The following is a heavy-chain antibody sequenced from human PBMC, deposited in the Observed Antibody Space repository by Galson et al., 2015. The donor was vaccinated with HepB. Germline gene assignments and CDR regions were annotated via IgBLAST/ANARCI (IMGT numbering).Heavy chain of an antibody. CDR3: ARVGYETVYDFWSGPISYYYYYMDV. Sequence: SVKVSCKASGYTFTSCYMHWVRQAPGQGLEWMGIINPSGGSTSYAQKFQGRVTMTRDTSTSTVYMELSSLRPEDTAVYYCARVGYETVYDFWSGPISYYYYYMDVWGKGTTVTVSS. J-gene: IGHJ6*03. CDR2: INPSGGST. D-gene: IGHD3-3*01. V-gene: IGHV1-46*03. CDR1: GYTFTSCY.